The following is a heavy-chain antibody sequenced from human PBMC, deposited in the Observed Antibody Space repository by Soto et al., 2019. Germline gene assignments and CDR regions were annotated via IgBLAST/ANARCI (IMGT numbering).Heavy chain of an antibody. CDR1: GGSISSGNW. Sequence: QVQLQESGPGLVEPSGTLSLTCAVSGGSISSGNWWSWIRQPPGKGLQWIGEVYQSGGTNYNPSLHSRVTISLDKSKNQFSLKLSSVTAADTAVYYCARNLGGRLYGMDVWGQGTTLTVSS. V-gene: IGHV4-4*02. J-gene: IGHJ6*02. D-gene: IGHD1-26*01. CDR3: ARNLGGRLYGMDV. CDR2: VYQSGGT.